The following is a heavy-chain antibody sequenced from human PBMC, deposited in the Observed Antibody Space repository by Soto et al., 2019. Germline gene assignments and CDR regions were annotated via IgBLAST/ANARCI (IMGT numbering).Heavy chain of an antibody. J-gene: IGHJ3*02. Sequence: GGSLRLSCGGSGFSFYDYTIHCCRQSPLKGPEWVASLSWNSGFSGYADSVKGRFTISRDNAQSSVHLQMNNLRTEDTALYYCAKGRGTIVVTDAYDIWGQGTMVTVSS. D-gene: IGHD3-22*01. CDR2: LSWNSGFS. CDR1: GFSFYDYT. CDR3: AKGRGTIVVTDAYDI. V-gene: IGHV3-9*01.